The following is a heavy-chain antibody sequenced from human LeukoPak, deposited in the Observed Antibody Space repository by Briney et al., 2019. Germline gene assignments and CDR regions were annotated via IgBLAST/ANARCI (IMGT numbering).Heavy chain of an antibody. J-gene: IGHJ4*02. CDR3: AKELAADY. D-gene: IGHD6-13*01. Sequence: GGPLRLSCAASGFTFNKYAMSWVRQAPGKGLEWVSAIIGSGESTYYADSVKGRFTISRDNSKNTLYLQMNSLRAEDTAVYYCAKELAADYWGQGTLVTVSS. CDR1: GFTFNKYA. V-gene: IGHV3-23*01. CDR2: IIGSGEST.